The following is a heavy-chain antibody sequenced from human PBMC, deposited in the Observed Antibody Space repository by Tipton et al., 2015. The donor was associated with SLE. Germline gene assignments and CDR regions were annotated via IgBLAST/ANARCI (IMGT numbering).Heavy chain of an antibody. CDR3: ARERAYYDFWSGYPGYYYYGMDV. J-gene: IGHJ6*02. CDR1: GGSISSSSYY. V-gene: IGHV4-39*07. D-gene: IGHD3-3*01. Sequence: TLSLTCTVSGGSISSSSYYWGWIRQPPGKGLEWIGSIYYSGSTYYNPSLKSRVTISVDTSKNQFSLKLSSVTAAETAVYYCARERAYYDFWSGYPGYYYYGMDVWGQGTTVTVSS. CDR2: IYYSGST.